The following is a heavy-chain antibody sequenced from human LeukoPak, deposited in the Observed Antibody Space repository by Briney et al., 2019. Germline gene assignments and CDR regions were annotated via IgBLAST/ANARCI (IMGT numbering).Heavy chain of an antibody. J-gene: IGHJ4*02. V-gene: IGHV1-18*01. CDR1: GYTFTSYG. CDR3: ARVTEYYDILTGYSSTYYFDY. CDR2: ISAYNGNT. D-gene: IGHD3-9*01. Sequence: ASVKVSCKASGYTFTSYGISWVRQAPGQGLEWMGWISAYNGNTNYAQKLQGRVTMTTDTSTSTAYMELRSLRSDDTAVYYCARVTEYYDILTGYSSTYYFDYWGQGTLVTVSS.